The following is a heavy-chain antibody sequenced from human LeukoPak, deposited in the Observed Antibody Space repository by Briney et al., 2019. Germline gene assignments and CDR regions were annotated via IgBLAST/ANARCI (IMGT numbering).Heavy chain of an antibody. D-gene: IGHD6-13*01. V-gene: IGHV3-30*02. J-gene: IGHJ4*02. CDR1: GFTFTSYG. Sequence: PRGSLRLSCAASGFTFTSYGIHWVRQAPGKGLEWVAFIRYDGSNKYYADSVKGRFTISRDNSKNTLYLQMNSLRAGDTAVYYCAKDISGSWSIDYWGQGTLVTVS. CDR3: AKDISGSWSIDY. CDR2: IRYDGSNK.